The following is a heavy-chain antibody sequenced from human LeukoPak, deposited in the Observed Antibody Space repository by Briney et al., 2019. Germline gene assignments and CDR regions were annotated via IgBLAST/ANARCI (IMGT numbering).Heavy chain of an antibody. V-gene: IGHV3-30*18. CDR2: IWYGGSNK. Sequence: GRSLRLTCAASGFTFSSYGMHWVRQAPGKGLEWVAVIWYGGSNKYYADSVKGRFTISRDNSKNTLYLQMNSLRAEGTAVYYCAKEGKVGAFDYWGQGTLVTVSS. CDR1: GFTFSSYG. CDR3: AKEGKVGAFDY. D-gene: IGHD1-26*01. J-gene: IGHJ4*02.